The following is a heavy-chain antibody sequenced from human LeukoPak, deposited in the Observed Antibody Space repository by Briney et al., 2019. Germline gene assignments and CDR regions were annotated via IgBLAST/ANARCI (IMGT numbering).Heavy chain of an antibody. Sequence: GGSLRLSCVASGFSFSTYWMHWVRQAPGKGLMWVSRIKNDGSVTSYADSVKGRFTISRDNAKNTLYLQMNSLRADDTAVYYCARSPNCGGDCFWGQGTQVTVSS. J-gene: IGHJ4*02. CDR3: ARSPNCGGDCF. CDR1: GFSFSTYW. V-gene: IGHV3-74*01. D-gene: IGHD2-21*02. CDR2: IKNDGSVT.